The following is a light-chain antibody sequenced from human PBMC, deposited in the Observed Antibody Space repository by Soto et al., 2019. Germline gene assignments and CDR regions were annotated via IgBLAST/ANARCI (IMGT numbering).Light chain of an antibody. V-gene: IGLV2-14*01. CDR3: SSYTSTSTWV. J-gene: IGLJ3*02. Sequence: QSVLTQPASVSGSPGQSITISCTGTSSDVGGYNYVSWYQQYPGKAPKLMIYEVSDRPSGVSNRFSGSKSGDTASLTISGLHAEDEADYYCSSYTSTSTWVFGGGTKLTVL. CDR2: EVS. CDR1: SSDVGGYNY.